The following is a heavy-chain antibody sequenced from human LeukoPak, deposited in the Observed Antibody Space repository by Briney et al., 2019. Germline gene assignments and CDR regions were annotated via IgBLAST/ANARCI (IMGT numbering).Heavy chain of an antibody. CDR1: GYPFTSYW. CDR3: ARTVLRYFDWSPAGGFDY. J-gene: IGHJ4*02. V-gene: IGHV5-51*01. D-gene: IGHD3-9*01. Sequence: GGSLQISCKGSGYPFTSYWIGWVRQVPGKGLEWMGIIYPGDSDTRYSPSFQGQVTISADKSISTAYLQWSSLKASDTAMYYCARTVLRYFDWSPAGGFDYWGQGTLVTVSS. CDR2: IYPGDSDT.